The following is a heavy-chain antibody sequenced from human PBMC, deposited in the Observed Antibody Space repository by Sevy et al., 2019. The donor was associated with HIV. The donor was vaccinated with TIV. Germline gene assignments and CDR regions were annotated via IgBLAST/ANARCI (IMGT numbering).Heavy chain of an antibody. CDR1: GFNFSSYS. D-gene: IGHD3-3*01. J-gene: IGHJ3*02. CDR3: AKTIFGVAQVFDM. V-gene: IGHV3-23*01. Sequence: GGSLRLSCAVSGFNFSSYSMNWVRQGPGKGLEWVAGISDNGGETYHAVSVKGRFTVARDNSKNTLFLQMNSLRAEDTAVYYCAKTIFGVAQVFDMWGQGTMVTVSS. CDR2: ISDNGGET.